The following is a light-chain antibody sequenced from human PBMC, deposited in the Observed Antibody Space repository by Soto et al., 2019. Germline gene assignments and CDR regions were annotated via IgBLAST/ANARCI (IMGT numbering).Light chain of an antibody. V-gene: IGLV2-14*01. CDR3: SSFTTNRIYV. CDR2: EVR. J-gene: IGLJ1*01. Sequence: QSALTQPTSVSGSPEQAITISCTGNSHDIGAYDYVSWYQQHPGKAPRLLIHEVRIRPSGIPSRFSASKSGLTASLTISGLQAEDEADYYCSSFTTNRIYVFGPGTKVTVL. CDR1: SHDIGAYDY.